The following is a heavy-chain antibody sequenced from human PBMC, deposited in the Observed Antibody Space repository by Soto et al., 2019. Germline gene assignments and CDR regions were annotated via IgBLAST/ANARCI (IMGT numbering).Heavy chain of an antibody. V-gene: IGHV4-34*01. J-gene: IGHJ6*02. D-gene: IGHD3-22*01. CDR1: GGSFSGYY. Sequence: SETLSLTCAVYGGSFSGYYWSWIRQPPGKGLEWIGEINHSGSTNYNPSLKSRVTISVDTSKNQFSLKLSSVTAADTVVYYCARGVKKYYYDSSGRMDVWGQGTTVTVSS. CDR3: ARGVKKYYYDSSGRMDV. CDR2: INHSGST.